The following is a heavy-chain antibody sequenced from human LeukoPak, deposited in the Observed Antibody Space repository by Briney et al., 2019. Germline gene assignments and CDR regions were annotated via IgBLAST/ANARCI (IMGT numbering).Heavy chain of an antibody. CDR2: ISNDGNNK. CDR3: AKEIYFGSGSYPDY. V-gene: IGHV3-30*18. Sequence: GGSLRLSCAASGFTFNSYGIHWVRQAPGKGLEWVAAISNDGNNKYYADSVKGRFTISRDNSKNTLYLQMNSLRAEDTAVYYCAKEIYFGSGSYPDYWGQGTLVIVSS. D-gene: IGHD3-10*01. CDR1: GFTFNSYG. J-gene: IGHJ4*02.